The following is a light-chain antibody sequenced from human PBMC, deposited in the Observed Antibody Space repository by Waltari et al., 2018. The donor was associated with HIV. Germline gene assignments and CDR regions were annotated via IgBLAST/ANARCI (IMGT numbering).Light chain of an antibody. J-gene: IGLJ2*01. Sequence: QSALTQPASVSGSPGQSITISCTATRRDVGGSNYVSWYQQHPGKAPKRMIYDVSNRPSGVSNRFSGSKSGNTASLTISGLQAEDEADYYCSSYTSSSTVVFGGGTKLTVL. CDR1: RRDVGGSNY. CDR3: SSYTSSSTVV. CDR2: DVS. V-gene: IGLV2-14*03.